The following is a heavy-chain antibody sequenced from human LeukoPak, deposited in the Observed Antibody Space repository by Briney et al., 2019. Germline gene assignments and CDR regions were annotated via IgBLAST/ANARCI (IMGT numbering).Heavy chain of an antibody. CDR2: INHVGNP. V-gene: IGHV4-34*01. CDR3: ARDAPLGFSYGMDV. J-gene: IGHJ6*02. CDR1: GGSFSGYY. D-gene: IGHD2/OR15-2a*01. Sequence: PSETLSLTCAVYGGSFSGYYWSWIRQPPGKGLEWIGEINHVGNPNYNPSLKSRVTISIDTSKNQVSLILSSVTAADTAVYYCARDAPLGFSYGMDVWGLGTTVTVSS.